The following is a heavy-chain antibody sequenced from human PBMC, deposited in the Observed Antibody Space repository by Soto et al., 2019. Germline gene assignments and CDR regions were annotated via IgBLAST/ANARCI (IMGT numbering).Heavy chain of an antibody. D-gene: IGHD3-22*01. CDR1: GFTFSSYA. J-gene: IGHJ4*02. CDR3: AKHITMIVVVPTWFEY. CDR2: ISGSGGST. V-gene: IGHV3-23*01. Sequence: GPLRLSCAASGFTFSSYAMSWVRQAPGKGLEWVSAISGSGGSTYYANSVKGRFTISRDNSKNTLYLQMNSLRAEDTAVYYCAKHITMIVVVPTWFEYWGQGTLVTVSS.